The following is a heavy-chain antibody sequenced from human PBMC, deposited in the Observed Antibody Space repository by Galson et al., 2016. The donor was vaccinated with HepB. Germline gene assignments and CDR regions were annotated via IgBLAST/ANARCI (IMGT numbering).Heavy chain of an antibody. Sequence: SLRLSCAASGFTFSHYFVSWIRQAPGKGLQWVSTIRGTGVTTHYAASVKGRFTISRDNSKNTLYLQMSSLRAEDTAMYNCAKATPYYDVLTGFFVYYSDYWGHGTLVTVSS. CDR3: AKATPYYDVLTGFFVYYSDY. V-gene: IGHV3-23*01. J-gene: IGHJ4*01. CDR2: IRGTGVTT. D-gene: IGHD3-9*01. CDR1: GFTFSHYF.